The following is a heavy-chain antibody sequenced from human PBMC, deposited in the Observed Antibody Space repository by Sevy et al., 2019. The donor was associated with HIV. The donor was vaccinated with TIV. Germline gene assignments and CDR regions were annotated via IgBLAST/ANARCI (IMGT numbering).Heavy chain of an antibody. D-gene: IGHD3-3*01. CDR2: IYPNGGDT. CDR1: GYTFAAYY. V-gene: IGHV1-2*02. Sequence: ASVKVSCKTSGYTFAAYYIHWVRQAPGQGPEWLGWIYPNGGDTTFAQKFQGRVTVTMGTSINTGYMELNRLRSDDTAVYYCARGKREEWLLYLDNWGQGTLVTVSS. CDR3: ARGKREEWLLYLDN. J-gene: IGHJ4*02.